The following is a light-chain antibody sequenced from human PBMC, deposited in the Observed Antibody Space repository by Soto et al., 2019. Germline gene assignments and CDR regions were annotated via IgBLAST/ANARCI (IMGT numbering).Light chain of an antibody. CDR3: QHYNNWPPYS. Sequence: ETVMTQSPDTLSVSPGESATLSCRASQDVGTNLAWFQQKPGQTPRLVLYGASKRATGIPARFSGSGSGRHFTLTISSLQSEDFGVYYCQHYNNWPPYSFGQGTKVEIK. CDR1: QDVGTN. CDR2: GAS. V-gene: IGKV3-15*01. J-gene: IGKJ2*03.